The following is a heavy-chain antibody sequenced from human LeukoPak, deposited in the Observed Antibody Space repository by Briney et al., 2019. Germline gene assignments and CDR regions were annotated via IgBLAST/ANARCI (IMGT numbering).Heavy chain of an antibody. CDR3: ARHSLNNYGSYY. CDR1: GASISIYY. D-gene: IGHD5-24*01. Sequence: PSETLSLTCTVSGASISIYYYSWIRQPPGKGLEWIGNMHYGASAVYKASLKSRVSMSFDTSKNQFSLRLSSATAADMATYYCARHSLNNYGSYYWGQGTLVTVSS. CDR2: MHYGASA. J-gene: IGHJ4*02. V-gene: IGHV4-59*08.